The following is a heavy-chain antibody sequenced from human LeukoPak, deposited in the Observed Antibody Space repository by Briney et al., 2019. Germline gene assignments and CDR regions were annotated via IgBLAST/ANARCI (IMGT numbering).Heavy chain of an antibody. J-gene: IGHJ3*02. D-gene: IGHD3-22*01. V-gene: IGHV4-38-2*02. CDR3: ARGHITIIVVGNDAFDI. Sequence: SETLSLTCTVSGYSISSGYYWGWIRPPPGKGLEWIGSIYHSGSTYYNPSLKSRVTISVDTSKNHFSLKLSSVTAADTAVYYCARGHITIIVVGNDAFDIWGQGTMVTVSS. CDR1: GYSISSGYY. CDR2: IYHSGST.